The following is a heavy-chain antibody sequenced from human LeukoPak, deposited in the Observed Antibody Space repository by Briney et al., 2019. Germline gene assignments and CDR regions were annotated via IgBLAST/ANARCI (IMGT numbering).Heavy chain of an antibody. CDR1: GFTFSSYA. CDR2: ISGSGGST. CDR3: AKDRQGRYYGSGSYYDY. D-gene: IGHD3-10*01. Sequence: GSLRLSCAASGFTFSSYAMSWVRQAPGEGLEWVSAISGSGGSTYYADSVKGRFTISRDNSKNTLYLQMNSLRAEDTAVYYCAKDRQGRYYGSGSYYDYWGQGTLVTVSS. V-gene: IGHV3-23*01. J-gene: IGHJ4*02.